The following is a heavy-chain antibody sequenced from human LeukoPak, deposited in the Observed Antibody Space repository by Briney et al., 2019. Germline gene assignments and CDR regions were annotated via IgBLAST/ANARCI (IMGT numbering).Heavy chain of an antibody. Sequence: PGGSLRLSCAASGFTFSSYNMNWVRQAPGKGLEWVSSITSSGSTIYYADSVKGRFTISRDNAKNSLYLQMNSLRAEDTAVYYCARDRTPYDFWSGYYRVYWGQGTLVTVSS. D-gene: IGHD3-3*01. V-gene: IGHV3-48*04. CDR3: ARDRTPYDFWSGYYRVY. CDR2: ITSSGSTI. J-gene: IGHJ4*02. CDR1: GFTFSSYN.